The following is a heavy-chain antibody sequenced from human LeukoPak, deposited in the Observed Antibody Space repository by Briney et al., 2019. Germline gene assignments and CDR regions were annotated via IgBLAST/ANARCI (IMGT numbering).Heavy chain of an antibody. Sequence: SETLSLTCTVSGGSISTYYWSWIRQPAGKALEWIGRIHASGNTNYNPSLKSRVTLSVDMSKNQFSLKLNSVTAADTAVYYCARENVARYWYFDLWGRGTLVTVSS. CDR2: IHASGNT. J-gene: IGHJ2*01. CDR1: GGSISTYY. CDR3: ARENVARYWYFDL. V-gene: IGHV4-4*07.